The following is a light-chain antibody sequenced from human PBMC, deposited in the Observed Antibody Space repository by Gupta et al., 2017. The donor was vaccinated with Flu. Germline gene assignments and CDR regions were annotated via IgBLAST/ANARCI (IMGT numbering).Light chain of an antibody. Sequence: DLQLPQSPSTLSASVGDRVTITCRASQSISSWLAWYQQKPGKAPKLLIYKASSLESGVPSRFSGSGSGTEFTLTISSRQPDDVAAYYCQHYNNNAQYPFGQGTKLE. CDR3: QHYNNNAQYP. V-gene: IGKV1-5*03. J-gene: IGKJ2*01. CDR2: KAS. CDR1: QSISSW.